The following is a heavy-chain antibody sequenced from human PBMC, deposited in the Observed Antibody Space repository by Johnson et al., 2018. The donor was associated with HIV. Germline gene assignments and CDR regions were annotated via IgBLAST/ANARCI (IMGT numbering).Heavy chain of an antibody. V-gene: IGHV3-30*14. Sequence: VQLVESGGGVVQPGRSQRLSCAASRFTFSSYAMHWVRQAPGKGLEWVAGISYDGSNKYYADSVKGRFTISRDNSKNTLYLQMNSLRAEETAVYYCARDKVLDAFDIWGQGTMVTVSS. CDR2: ISYDGSNK. J-gene: IGHJ3*02. CDR1: RFTFSSYA. CDR3: ARDKVLDAFDI.